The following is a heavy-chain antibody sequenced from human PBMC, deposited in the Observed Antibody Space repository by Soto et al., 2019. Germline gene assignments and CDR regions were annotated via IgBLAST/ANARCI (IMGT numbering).Heavy chain of an antibody. CDR2: ISSSSSYI. V-gene: IGHV3-21*01. D-gene: IGHD1-1*01. CDR1: GFNFSSYS. CDR3: ARDPIRYNWNDGWFDP. J-gene: IGHJ5*02. Sequence: RSLRLSCAASGFNFSSYSMNWVRQAPGKGLEWVSSISSSSSYIYYADSVKGRFTISRDNAKNSLYLQMNSLRAEDTAVYYCARDPIRYNWNDGWFDPWGQGTLVTVSS.